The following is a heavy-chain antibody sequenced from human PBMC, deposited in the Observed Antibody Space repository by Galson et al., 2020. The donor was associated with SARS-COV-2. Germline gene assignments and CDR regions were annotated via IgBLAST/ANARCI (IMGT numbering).Heavy chain of an antibody. CDR2: IYHGGNR. Sequence: SETLSLTCAVSGGSITNGGYSWNWIRQPPGQGLEWIGYIYHGGNRYSNPSLQRRVTITVDRSKDQFSLDLSSVSAADTAVYYCARMNHAFCDCCSGLYVGSGGCWGAGCLVAVSS. V-gene: IGHV4-30-2*01. D-gene: IGHD2-15*01. CDR1: GGSITNGGYS. J-gene: IGHJ4*02. CDR3: ARMNHAFCDCCSGLYVGSGGC.